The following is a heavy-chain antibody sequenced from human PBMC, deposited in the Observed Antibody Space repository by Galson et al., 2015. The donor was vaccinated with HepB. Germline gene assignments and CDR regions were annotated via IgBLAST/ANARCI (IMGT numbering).Heavy chain of an antibody. CDR2: ISYDGSNK. V-gene: IGHV3-30*04. D-gene: IGHD6-19*01. CDR1: GFTFSSYA. CDR3: ARCPQDGSCWPGYYFAY. J-gene: IGHJ4*02. Sequence: SLRLSCAASGFTFSSYAMNWVRQAQGKGLEWVAVISYDGSNKYYADSVKGRFTISRDNSKNTLYLQMNSLRAEDTAVYYCARCPQDGSCWPGYYFAYWGQVTLFTVSS.